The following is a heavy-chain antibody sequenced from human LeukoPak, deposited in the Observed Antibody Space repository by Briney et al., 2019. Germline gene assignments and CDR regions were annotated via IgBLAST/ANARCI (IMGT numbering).Heavy chain of an antibody. CDR3: AKVIAAAGKFDY. CDR1: GFTFSTFT. J-gene: IGHJ4*02. CDR2: ISGSGGST. D-gene: IGHD6-13*01. V-gene: IGHV3-23*01. Sequence: GGSLRLSCAASGFTFSTFTMSWVRQAPGKGLEWVSAISGSGGSTYYADSVKGRFTISRDNSKNTLYLQMNSLRAEDTAVYYCAKVIAAAGKFDYWGQGTLVTVSS.